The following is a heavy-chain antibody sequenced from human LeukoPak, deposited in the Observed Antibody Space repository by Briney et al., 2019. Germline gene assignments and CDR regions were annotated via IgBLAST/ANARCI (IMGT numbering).Heavy chain of an antibody. J-gene: IGHJ2*01. V-gene: IGHV4-59*01. CDR1: VRSMSSYY. CDR3: ARGVKDGYNYGDWYFDL. CDR2: IYYSGST. D-gene: IGHD5-24*01. Sequence: PSVPLSLTCTVSVRSMSSYYWRWLPQPPGKGVEWLGYIYYSGSTNYNPSLKSRVTISVDTSKNQFSLKLSSVTAADTAVYYCARGVKDGYNYGDWYFDLWGRGTLVTVSS.